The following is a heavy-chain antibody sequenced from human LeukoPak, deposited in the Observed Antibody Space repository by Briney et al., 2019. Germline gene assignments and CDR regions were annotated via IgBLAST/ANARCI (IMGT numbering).Heavy chain of an antibody. CDR3: ARDRYIAVAGTNWFDP. CDR1: GGSVSSGSYY. J-gene: IGHJ5*02. CDR2: IYYSGST. Sequence: PSETLSLTCTVSGGSVSSGSYYWSWIRQPPGKGLEWIGYIYYSGSTNYNPSLKSRVTISVDTSKNQFSLKLSSVTAADTAVYYCARDRYIAVAGTNWFDPWGQGTLVTVSS. V-gene: IGHV4-61*01. D-gene: IGHD6-19*01.